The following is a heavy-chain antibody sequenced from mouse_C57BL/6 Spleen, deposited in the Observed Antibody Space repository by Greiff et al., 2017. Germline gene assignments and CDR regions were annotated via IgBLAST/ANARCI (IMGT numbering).Heavy chain of an antibody. D-gene: IGHD1-1*01. J-gene: IGHJ2*01. CDR1: GYTFTSYW. Sequence: QVQLQQPGAELVMPGASVKLSCKASGYTFTSYWMHWVKQRPGQGLEWIGEIDPSDSYTNYNQKFKGKSTLTVDKSSSTAYMQLSSLTSEDSAVYDCARSTAVGRDFDYWGQGTTLTVSA. CDR3: ARSTAVGRDFDY. V-gene: IGHV1-69*01. CDR2: IDPSDSYT.